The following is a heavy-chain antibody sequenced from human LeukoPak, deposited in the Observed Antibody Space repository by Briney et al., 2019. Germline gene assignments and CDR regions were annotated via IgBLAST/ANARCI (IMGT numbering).Heavy chain of an antibody. V-gene: IGHV3-9*01. Sequence: GGSLRLSCAASGFTFDEYAMHWVRQAPGKGLEWVSGISWNSGSIGYADSVKGRFTISRDNAKNSLYLQMNSLRAEDTALYYCAKAMGSRSGYAIDYWGQGTLVTVSS. CDR1: GFTFDEYA. J-gene: IGHJ4*02. D-gene: IGHD5-12*01. CDR2: ISWNSGSI. CDR3: AKAMGSRSGYAIDY.